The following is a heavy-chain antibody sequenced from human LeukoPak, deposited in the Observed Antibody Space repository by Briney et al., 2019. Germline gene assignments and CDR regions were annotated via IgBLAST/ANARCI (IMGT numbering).Heavy chain of an antibody. CDR1: GFTFSNYW. CDR3: ARDLGQYYDTSDNWFDP. D-gene: IGHD3-22*01. J-gene: IGHJ5*02. Sequence: GGSLRLSCAAYGFTFSNYWMHWVRQAPGKGLVWVSRINSDGSSTNYADSMKGRFTIFRDNAKNTLYLQMNSLRAEDTAVYYCARDLGQYYDTSDNWFDPWGQGTLVTVSS. CDR2: INSDGSST. V-gene: IGHV3-74*01.